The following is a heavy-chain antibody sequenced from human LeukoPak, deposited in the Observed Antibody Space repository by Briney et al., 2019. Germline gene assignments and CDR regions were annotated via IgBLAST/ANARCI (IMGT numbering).Heavy chain of an antibody. Sequence: GGSLRLSCAASGFTFSSYSMNWDRQAPGKGLEWVSSISSSSSYIYYADSVKGRFTISRDNAKNSLYLQMNSLRAEDTAVYYCARDYTGEMATINYYFDYWGQGTLVTVSS. CDR1: GFTFSSYS. CDR2: ISSSSSYI. V-gene: IGHV3-21*01. J-gene: IGHJ4*02. CDR3: ARDYTGEMATINYYFDY. D-gene: IGHD5-24*01.